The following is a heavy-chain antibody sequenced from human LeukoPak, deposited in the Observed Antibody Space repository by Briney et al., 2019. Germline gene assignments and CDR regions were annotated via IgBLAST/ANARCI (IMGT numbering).Heavy chain of an antibody. Sequence: GGSLRLSCAASGFTFSSYGMHWVRQAPGKGLEWVAFIRYNGNNQYYADSVKGRFTISRDNSKNTLYLQMNSLKGDDTAVYYCARDRRGADYWGQGTLVTVSS. CDR2: IRYNGNNQ. V-gene: IGHV3-30*02. CDR3: ARDRRGADY. CDR1: GFTFSSYG. J-gene: IGHJ4*02.